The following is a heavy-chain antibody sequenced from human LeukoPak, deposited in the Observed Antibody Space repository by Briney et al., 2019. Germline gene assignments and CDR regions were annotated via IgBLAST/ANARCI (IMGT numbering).Heavy chain of an antibody. J-gene: IGHJ4*02. CDR1: GFTFSSYA. Sequence: GGSLRLSCAASGFTFSSYAMSWVRQAPGKGLEWVGFIRSKTYGGTGEYAASVKGRFTISRDDSKSIAHLQMNSLKTEDTAVYYCTRSESGTYKGGFDFWGQGTLVTVSS. CDR2: IRSKTYGGTG. D-gene: IGHD1-26*01. V-gene: IGHV3-49*04. CDR3: TRSESGTYKGGFDF.